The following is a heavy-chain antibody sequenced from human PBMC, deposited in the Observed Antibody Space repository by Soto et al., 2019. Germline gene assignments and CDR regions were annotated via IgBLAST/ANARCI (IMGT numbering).Heavy chain of an antibody. V-gene: IGHV1-69*02. CDR3: ARSAGSVFDS. D-gene: IGHD1-1*01. CDR2: IIPILGVP. J-gene: IGHJ4*02. CDR1: GGTFSSYT. Sequence: ASVKVSCKTSGGTFSSYTISWVRQAPGQGLEWMGRIIPILGVPNYAQKFQGRVTITADKSTSTVYMELRSLRSEDTAVYYCARSAGSVFDSWGQGTLVTVSS.